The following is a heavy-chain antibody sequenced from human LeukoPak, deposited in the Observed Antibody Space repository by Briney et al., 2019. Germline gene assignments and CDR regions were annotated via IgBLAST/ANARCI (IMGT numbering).Heavy chain of an antibody. D-gene: IGHD2-2*01. CDR2: INHSGST. CDR1: GGSFSGYY. Sequence: PSETLSLTCAVYGGSFSGYYWSWIRQPPGKGLEWIGEINHSGSTNYNPSLKSRVTISVDTSKNQFSLKLSSVTAADTAVYYCARRGSSWDCSSTSCSSGNWFDPWGQGTLVTVSS. J-gene: IGHJ5*02. CDR3: ARRGSSWDCSSTSCSSGNWFDP. V-gene: IGHV4-34*01.